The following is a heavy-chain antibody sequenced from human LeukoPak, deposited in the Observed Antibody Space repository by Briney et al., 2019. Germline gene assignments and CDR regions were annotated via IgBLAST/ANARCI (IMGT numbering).Heavy chain of an antibody. Sequence: PSETLSLTCTVSGGSISSSSYYWGWIRQPPGKGLEWIGSIYYSGSTYYNPSLESRVTISVDTSKNQFSLKLSSVTAADTAVYYCARQLGIAVAGTGPIDYWGQGTLVTVSS. CDR1: GGSISSSSYY. CDR2: IYYSGST. D-gene: IGHD6-19*01. CDR3: ARQLGIAVAGTGPIDY. V-gene: IGHV4-39*01. J-gene: IGHJ4*02.